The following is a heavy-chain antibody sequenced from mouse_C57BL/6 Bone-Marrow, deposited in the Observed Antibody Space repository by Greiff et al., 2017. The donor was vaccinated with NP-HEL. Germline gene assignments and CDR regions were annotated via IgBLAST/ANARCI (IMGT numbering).Heavy chain of an antibody. CDR1: GYTFTSYG. D-gene: IGHD2-5*01. Sequence: QVQLQQSGAELARPGASVKLSCKASGYTFTSYGISWVKQRTGQGLEWIGEIYPRSGNTYYNEKFKGKATLTADKSSSTAYMELRSLTSEDSAVYFCARRTYYSNPFAYLGQGTLVTVSA. CDR2: IYPRSGNT. CDR3: ARRTYYSNPFAY. V-gene: IGHV1-81*01. J-gene: IGHJ3*01.